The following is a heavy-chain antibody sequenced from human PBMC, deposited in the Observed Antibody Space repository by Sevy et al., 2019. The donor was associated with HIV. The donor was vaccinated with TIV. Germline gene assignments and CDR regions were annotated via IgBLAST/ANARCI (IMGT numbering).Heavy chain of an antibody. D-gene: IGHD2-15*01. J-gene: IGHJ6*02. CDR3: ARVNCSGGSCYYYYGMDV. CDR2: IYSGGST. V-gene: IGHV3-53*01. CDR1: GFTVSSNY. Sequence: GGSLRLSCAASGFTVSSNYKSWVRQAPGKGLEWVSVIYSGGSTYYADSVKGRFTISRDNSKNTLYLQMNSLRAEDTAAYYCARVNCSGGSCYYYYGMDVWGQGTTVTVSS.